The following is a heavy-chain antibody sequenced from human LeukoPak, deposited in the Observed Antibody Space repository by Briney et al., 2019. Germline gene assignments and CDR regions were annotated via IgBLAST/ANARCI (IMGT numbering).Heavy chain of an antibody. D-gene: IGHD3-22*01. V-gene: IGHV4-59*01. J-gene: IGHJ4*02. CDR1: GGSISGYY. CDR3: ARGFNYYDSSGYDYGAYPFDY. Sequence: SETLSLTCTVSGGSISGYYWSWIRQPPGKGLEWIGYIYYSGSTNYNPSLKSRVTISVDTSKNQFSLKLSSVTAADTAVYYCARGFNYYDSSGYDYGAYPFDYWGQGTLVTVSS. CDR2: IYYSGST.